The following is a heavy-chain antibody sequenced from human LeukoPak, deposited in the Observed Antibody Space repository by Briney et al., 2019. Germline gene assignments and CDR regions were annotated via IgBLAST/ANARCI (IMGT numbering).Heavy chain of an antibody. D-gene: IGHD4-23*01. Sequence: PPETLSLTCPLSGASISDHSWSWVRPPDGKGLEWVGRVPTMVSSDYNPSLKRGSTLPVDTPRNQLSLKLTSVTAPATPGYSCSRDLSFVGGNGDYSVSGAFDTWGQGTRVTVPS. CDR2: VPTMVSS. J-gene: IGHJ3*02. CDR3: SRDLSFVGGNGDYSVSGAFDT. CDR1: GASISDHS. V-gene: IGHV4-4*07.